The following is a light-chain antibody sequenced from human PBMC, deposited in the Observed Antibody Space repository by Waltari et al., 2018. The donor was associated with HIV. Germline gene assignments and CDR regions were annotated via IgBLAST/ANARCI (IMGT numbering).Light chain of an antibody. Sequence: EIVLTQSPGTLSLSPGERATLSCRASQKPGQAPRLLIYGASSRATGIPDRFSGSGSGTDFTLTISRLEPEDFAVYYCQQYGSSPSTFGQGTKLEIK. CDR3: QQYGSSPST. J-gene: IGKJ2*02. CDR2: GAS. CDR1: Q. V-gene: IGKV3-20*01.